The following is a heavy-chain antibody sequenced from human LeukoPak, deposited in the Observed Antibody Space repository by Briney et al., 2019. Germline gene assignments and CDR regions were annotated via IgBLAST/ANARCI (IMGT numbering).Heavy chain of an antibody. D-gene: IGHD2-15*01. CDR2: ISGSGGST. V-gene: IGHV3-23*01. CDR1: GFTFSSYA. Sequence: GGSLRLSCAASGFTFSSYAMSWVRQAPGKGLEWVSAISGSGGSTYYADSVKGRFTISRDNSKNTLYLQMNSLRAEDTAVYYCAKDRSYCSGGSCLYYFDYWGQGTLVTVSS. J-gene: IGHJ4*02. CDR3: AKDRSYCSGGSCLYYFDY.